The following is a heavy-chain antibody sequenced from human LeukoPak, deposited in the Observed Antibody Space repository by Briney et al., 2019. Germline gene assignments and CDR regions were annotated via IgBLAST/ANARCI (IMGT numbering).Heavy chain of an antibody. Sequence: GESLTISCKGSGYSFTTYWIVWARQMPGKGLEWMGITYPGDSDTRYSPSFQGQVTISADKPINTAYLQWSSLKASDSAIYYCAKLSIVGATLNFFDYWGQGTLVTVSS. CDR3: AKLSIVGATLNFFDY. CDR1: GYSFTTYW. V-gene: IGHV5-51*01. D-gene: IGHD1-26*01. CDR2: TYPGDSDT. J-gene: IGHJ4*02.